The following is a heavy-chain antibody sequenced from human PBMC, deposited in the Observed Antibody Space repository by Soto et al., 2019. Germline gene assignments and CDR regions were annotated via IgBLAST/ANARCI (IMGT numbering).Heavy chain of an antibody. CDR2: IYWDDDK. CDR1: GFSLSTSGVG. V-gene: IGHV2-5*02. CDR3: AHRPSYCSGGSCYSGFDY. D-gene: IGHD2-15*01. Sequence: QITLKESGPTLVKPTQTLTLTCTFSGFSLSTSGVGVGWIRQPPGKALEWLALIYWDDDKRYSPSLKSRLTITKDTSKYLVVLTMTNMDPVDTATYYCAHRPSYCSGGSCYSGFDYWGQGTLVTVSS. J-gene: IGHJ4*02.